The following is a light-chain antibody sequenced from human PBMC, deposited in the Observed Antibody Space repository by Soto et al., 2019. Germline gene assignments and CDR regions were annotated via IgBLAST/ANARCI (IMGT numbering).Light chain of an antibody. CDR1: QNISTS. CDR3: QQYDYSRT. J-gene: IGKJ1*01. CDR2: DVS. V-gene: IGKV1-5*01. Sequence: GDSVTITCRASQNISTSLAWYQHKPGKAPTLLMFDVSNLESGVPSRFSGSGCGTEFTLTISSLHSDDFATYYCQQYDYSRTFGQGTKVVIK.